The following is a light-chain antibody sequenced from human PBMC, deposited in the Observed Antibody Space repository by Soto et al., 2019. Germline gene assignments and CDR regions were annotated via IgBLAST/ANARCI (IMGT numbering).Light chain of an antibody. CDR2: GNS. J-gene: IGLJ2*01. CDR3: QSYDSSLSVVV. CDR1: SSNIGAGYD. Sequence: QAVVTQPPSVSGAPGQRVTISCTGSSSNIGAGYDVHWYQQLPGTAPKLLIYGNSNRPSGVPDRFSGSKSGTSASLAITGLQAEDEADYYCQSYDSSLSVVVFGGGTKLPVL. V-gene: IGLV1-40*01.